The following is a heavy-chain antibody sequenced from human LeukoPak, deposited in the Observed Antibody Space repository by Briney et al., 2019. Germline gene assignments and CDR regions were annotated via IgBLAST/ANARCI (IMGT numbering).Heavy chain of an antibody. CDR2: IYTSGST. D-gene: IGHD1-26*01. Sequence: SETLSLTCTVSGGSISSYYWSWIRQPAGKGLEWIGRIYTSGSTNYNPSLKSRVTMSVDTSKNQFSLKLSSVTAADTAVYYCARAAGGGSYGPYYFDYWGQGTLVTVSS. CDR1: GGSISSYY. V-gene: IGHV4-4*07. J-gene: IGHJ4*02. CDR3: ARAAGGGSYGPYYFDY.